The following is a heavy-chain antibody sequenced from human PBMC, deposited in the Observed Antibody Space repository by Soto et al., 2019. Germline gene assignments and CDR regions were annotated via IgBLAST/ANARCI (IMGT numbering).Heavy chain of an antibody. D-gene: IGHD3-22*01. CDR3: ARDRGSSGYHDAFDI. CDR2: INPSSGST. CDR1: GYTFTSYY. J-gene: IGHJ3*02. Sequence: ASVKVSCKASGYTFTSYYMHWVRQAPGQGLEWMGIINPSSGSTSYAQKFQGRVTMTRDTSTSTVYMELSSLRSEDTAVYYCARDRGSSGYHDAFDIWGQGTMVTVSS. V-gene: IGHV1-46*01.